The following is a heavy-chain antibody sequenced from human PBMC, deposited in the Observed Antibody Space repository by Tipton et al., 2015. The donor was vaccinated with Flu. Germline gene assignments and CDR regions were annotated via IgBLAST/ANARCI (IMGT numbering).Heavy chain of an antibody. Sequence: TLSLTCTVSGASVNIENSYWVWVRKSLGRGLEWIGTNYNTGLTNYNPSLKSRVTVSLDMSKNQFSLNVSLVTAADTATYFCARGNWNSNYDNWFDPWGQGTPVTVPS. CDR3: ARGNWNSNYDNWFDP. CDR1: GASVNIENSY. D-gene: IGHD1-1*01. J-gene: IGHJ5*02. CDR2: NYNTGLT. V-gene: IGHV4-39*07.